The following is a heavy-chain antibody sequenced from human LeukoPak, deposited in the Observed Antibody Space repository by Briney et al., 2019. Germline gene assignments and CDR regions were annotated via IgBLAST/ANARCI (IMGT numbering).Heavy chain of an antibody. V-gene: IGHV4-4*07. CDR2: IYTSGST. CDR1: GGSISSYC. D-gene: IGHD3-10*01. Sequence: SETLSLTCTVSGGSISSYCWSWIRQPAGKGLEWIGRIYTSGSTNYNPSLKSRVTMSVDTSKNQFSLKLSSVTAADTAVYYCARDNYGSGSYTFDYWGQGTLVTVSS. J-gene: IGHJ4*02. CDR3: ARDNYGSGSYTFDY.